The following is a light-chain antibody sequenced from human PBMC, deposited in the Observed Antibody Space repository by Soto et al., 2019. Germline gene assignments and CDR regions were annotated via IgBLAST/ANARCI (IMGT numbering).Light chain of an antibody. CDR1: QTIRTS. CDR2: SAS. J-gene: IGKJ1*01. CDR3: QHYNNWPPWT. Sequence: DIQMTQSPSSLPASIGDRVTITCRASQTIRTSLNWYQQKAGKAPNLLISSASSLHSGVPSRFTGTGSGTDFTLTISSLQSEDFAVYYCQHYNNWPPWTFGPGTKVEIK. V-gene: IGKV1-39*01.